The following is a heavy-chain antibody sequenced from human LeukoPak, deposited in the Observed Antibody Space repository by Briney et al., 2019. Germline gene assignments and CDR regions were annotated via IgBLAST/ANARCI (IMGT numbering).Heavy chain of an antibody. D-gene: IGHD3-10*01. CDR1: GFTFSSYS. CDR2: ISSSSSYI. V-gene: IGHV3-21*01. J-gene: IGHJ6*03. Sequence: PGGSLRLSCAASGFTFSSYSMNWVRQAPGKGLEWVSSISSSSSYIYYADSVKGRFTISRDNAKNSLYLQMNSLRAEDTAVYYCARVSDYYGSGSYLYYYYYMDVWGKGTTVTISS. CDR3: ARVSDYYGSGSYLYYYYYMDV.